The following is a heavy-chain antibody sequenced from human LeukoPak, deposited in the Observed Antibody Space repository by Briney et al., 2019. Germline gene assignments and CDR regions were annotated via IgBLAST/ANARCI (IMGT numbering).Heavy chain of an antibody. CDR3: ARVRAHYYGSGSYPTDAFDI. Sequence: GGSLRLSCAASGLTFSSYSMNWVRQAPGKGLEWVSYISSSSSTISSADSVKGRFTISRDNAKNSLYLQMNSLRAEDTAVYYCARVRAHYYGSGSYPTDAFDIWGQGTMVTVSS. CDR1: GLTFSSYS. D-gene: IGHD3-10*01. CDR2: ISSSSSTI. J-gene: IGHJ3*02. V-gene: IGHV3-48*04.